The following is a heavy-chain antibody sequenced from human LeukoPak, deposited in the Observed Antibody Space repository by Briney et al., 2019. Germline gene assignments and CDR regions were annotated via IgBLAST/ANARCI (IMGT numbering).Heavy chain of an antibody. D-gene: IGHD3-10*01. CDR1: GFTFSSYW. CDR3: ARGGYYGSGRGNDY. Sequence: GGSLRLSCAASGFTFSSYWMSWVRQAPGKGLEWVANIKQDGSEKYYVDSVKGRFTISRDNAKNSLYLQMNSLRAEDTAVYYCARGGYYGSGRGNDYRGQGTLVTVSS. J-gene: IGHJ4*02. CDR2: IKQDGSEK. V-gene: IGHV3-7*01.